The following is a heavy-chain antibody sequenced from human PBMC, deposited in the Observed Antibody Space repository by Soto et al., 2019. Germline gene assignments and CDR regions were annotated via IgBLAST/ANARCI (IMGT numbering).Heavy chain of an antibody. J-gene: IGHJ5*02. D-gene: IGHD3-22*01. Sequence: QVQLVQSGAEVKKPGASVKVSCKASGYTFTSYDINWVRQATGQGLEWMGWMNPNSGNTGYAQKFQGRVTMTRNTSISTAYREMSSLRCEDTAVYYCARGPNYYGSSGYYKASYGRTGRKLGWFEPWGQGTLVTVSS. CDR3: ARGPNYYGSSGYYKASYGRTGRKLGWFEP. CDR2: MNPNSGNT. CDR1: GYTFTSYD. V-gene: IGHV1-8*01.